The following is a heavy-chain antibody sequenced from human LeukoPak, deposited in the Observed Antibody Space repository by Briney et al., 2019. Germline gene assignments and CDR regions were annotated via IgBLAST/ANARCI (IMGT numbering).Heavy chain of an antibody. Sequence: GESLKISCKGSGYSFTSYWIGWVRQMPGKGLEWMGIIYPGDSDTRYSPSFQGQVTISADKSISTAYLQWSSLKAPDAAMYYCARTTMVRGVTRHFDYWGQGTLVTVSS. CDR2: IYPGDSDT. V-gene: IGHV5-51*01. CDR3: ARTTMVRGVTRHFDY. J-gene: IGHJ4*02. D-gene: IGHD3-10*01. CDR1: GYSFTSYW.